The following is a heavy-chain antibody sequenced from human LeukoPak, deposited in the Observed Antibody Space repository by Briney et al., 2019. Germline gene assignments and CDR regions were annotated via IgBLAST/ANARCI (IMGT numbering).Heavy chain of an antibody. CDR3: DPGKYGSVY. CDR1: GFTFSDAW. CDR2: IESKTDGGTT. Sequence: PGGSLRLSCAASGFTFSDAWMSWVRQAPGKGLEWVGRIESKTDGGTTDYAAPVKGRFTISRDDSKNTLYLQMNSLKTEDTAVYYCDPGKYGSVYWGQGALVTVSS. V-gene: IGHV3-15*04. D-gene: IGHD3-10*01. J-gene: IGHJ4*02.